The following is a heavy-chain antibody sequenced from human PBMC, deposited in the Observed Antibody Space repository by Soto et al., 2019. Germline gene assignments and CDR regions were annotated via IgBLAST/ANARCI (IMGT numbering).Heavy chain of an antibody. CDR2: IYYSGST. V-gene: IGHV4-31*03. CDR1: GCSISSGGYY. D-gene: IGHD6-25*01. J-gene: IGHJ5*02. CDR3: ARDHSIGRTNL. Sequence: SETLSLTCTVSGCSISSGGYYWSWIRQHPGKGLEWIGYIYYSGSTYYNPSLKSRVTISVDTSKNQFSLKLSSVTAADTAVYYCARDHSIGRTNLWGQGTLVTVSS.